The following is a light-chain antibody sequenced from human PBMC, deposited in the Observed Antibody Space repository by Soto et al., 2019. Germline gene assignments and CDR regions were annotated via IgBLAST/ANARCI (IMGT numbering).Light chain of an antibody. CDR3: LQDYNYPFT. CDR2: GAS. CDR1: QGIRSD. Sequence: AIQMTQSPSSLSASVGDRVTLTCRASQGIRSDLGWYQQKPGKAPKLLIYGASSLQSGVPSRFSGSGSGTDFTLTISSLQPEDFATYYCLQDYNYPFTFGGGTKVEIK. V-gene: IGKV1-6*01. J-gene: IGKJ4*01.